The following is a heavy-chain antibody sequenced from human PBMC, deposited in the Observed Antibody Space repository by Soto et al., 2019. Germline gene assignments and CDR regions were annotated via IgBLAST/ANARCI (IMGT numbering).Heavy chain of an antibody. Sequence: SETLSLTCTVSGGSINSYYWGWIRQPPGKGLEWIGYIHYSGSTNYNPSLKSRVTISVDTPKNQFSLKVNSMTAADTAVYYCARGGLAARKGRWFDPWGQGTLVTVSS. D-gene: IGHD6-6*01. J-gene: IGHJ5*02. CDR1: GGSINSYY. CDR3: ARGGLAARKGRWFDP. V-gene: IGHV4-59*01. CDR2: IHYSGST.